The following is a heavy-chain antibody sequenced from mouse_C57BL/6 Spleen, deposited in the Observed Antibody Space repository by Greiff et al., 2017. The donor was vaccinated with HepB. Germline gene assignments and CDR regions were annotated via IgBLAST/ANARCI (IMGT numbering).Heavy chain of an antibody. D-gene: IGHD1-1*01. V-gene: IGHV1-53*01. CDR1: GYTFTSYW. CDR3: ARSVYYYGLFDY. Sequence: VQLQQSGTELVKPGASVKLSCKASGYTFTSYWMHWVKQRPGQGLEWIGNINPSNGGTNYNEKFKSKATLTVDKSSSTAYMQLSSLTSEDSAVYYCARSVYYYGLFDYWGQGTTLTVSS. J-gene: IGHJ2*01. CDR2: INPSNGGT.